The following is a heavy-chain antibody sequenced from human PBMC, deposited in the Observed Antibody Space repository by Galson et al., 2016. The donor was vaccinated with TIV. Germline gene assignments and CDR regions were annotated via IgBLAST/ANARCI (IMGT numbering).Heavy chain of an antibody. CDR3: ARVKSNPIYYYYYYYMDV. J-gene: IGHJ6*03. CDR1: GGSISNPSYH. Sequence: SETLSLTCTVSGGSISNPSYHWGWIRQPPGKGLEWIGNLFYTGSTYYNPSLKSRVTMSVDTSKNQFSLKLTSVTAAATAAYYCARVKSNPIYYYYYYYMDVWGKGTTVTVSS. V-gene: IGHV4-39*07. CDR2: LFYTGST. D-gene: IGHD3-3*02.